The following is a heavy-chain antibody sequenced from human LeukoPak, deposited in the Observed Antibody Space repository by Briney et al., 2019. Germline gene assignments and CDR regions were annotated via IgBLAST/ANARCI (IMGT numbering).Heavy chain of an antibody. J-gene: IGHJ4*02. Sequence: GASVKVSCKPSGYTFTGYYMHWVRQAPGQGLEWMGWINPNSGDTKFAQKFKGRVTLTRDTSIRAAYMELTRLRSDDTAVYYCASGDTVTGTSRVVFDFWGQGTLVTVSS. CDR1: GYTFTGYY. V-gene: IGHV1-2*02. CDR2: INPNSGDT. CDR3: ASGDTVTGTSRVVFDF. D-gene: IGHD6-19*01.